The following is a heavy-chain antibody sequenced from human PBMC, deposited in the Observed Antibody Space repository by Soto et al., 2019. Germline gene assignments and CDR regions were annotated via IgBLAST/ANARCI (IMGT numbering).Heavy chain of an antibody. V-gene: IGHV1-69*13. Sequence: GASVKVSCKASGGTFSSYAISWVRQAPGQGLEWMGGIIPIFGTANYAQKFQGRVTITADESTSTAYMELSSLRSEDTAVYYCARGTVAGNKYWFDPWGQGTLVTVSS. CDR3: ARGTVAGNKYWFDP. D-gene: IGHD6-19*01. CDR1: GGTFSSYA. CDR2: IIPIFGTA. J-gene: IGHJ5*02.